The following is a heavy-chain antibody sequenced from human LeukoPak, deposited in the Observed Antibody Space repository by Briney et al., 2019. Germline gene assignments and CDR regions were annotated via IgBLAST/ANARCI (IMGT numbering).Heavy chain of an antibody. J-gene: IGHJ6*02. D-gene: IGHD5-24*01. CDR1: GYTFTSYA. V-gene: IGHV7-4-1*02. CDR2: INTNTGNP. Sequence: ASVKVSCKASGYTFTSYAMNWVRQAPGQGLEWMGWINTNTGNPMYAQGFTGRFVFSLDTSVSTAYLQISSLKAEDTAVYYCARDYVEMATIYDYYYGMDVWGQGTTVTVSS. CDR3: ARDYVEMATIYDYYYGMDV.